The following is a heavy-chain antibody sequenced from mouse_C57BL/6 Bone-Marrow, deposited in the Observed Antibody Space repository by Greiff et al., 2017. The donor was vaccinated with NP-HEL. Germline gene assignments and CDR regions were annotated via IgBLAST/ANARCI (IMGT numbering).Heavy chain of an antibody. Sequence: EVQLQESGAELVRPGASVKLSCTASGFNIKDDYMHWVKQRPEQGLEWIGWIDPENGDTEYASKFQGKATITADTSSNTAYLQLSSLTSEDTAVYYCTFDGYCDYWGRGTTLTVSS. CDR3: TFDGYCDY. J-gene: IGHJ2*01. V-gene: IGHV14-4*01. D-gene: IGHD2-3*01. CDR1: GFNIKDDY. CDR2: IDPENGDT.